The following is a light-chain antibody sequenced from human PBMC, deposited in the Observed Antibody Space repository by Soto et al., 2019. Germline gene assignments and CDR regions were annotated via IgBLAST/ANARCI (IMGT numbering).Light chain of an antibody. CDR3: LQDYSCPWT. CDR2: RAS. CDR1: QTISSW. J-gene: IGKJ1*01. V-gene: IGKV1-5*03. Sequence: DIQMTQSPSTLSGSVGDRVTISCRASQTISSWLAWYQQKPGKAPKLLIYRASTWKSGVPARFSGSGSGTEFTLTISSLQSEDFATYYCLQDYSCPWTFGQGTKVDI.